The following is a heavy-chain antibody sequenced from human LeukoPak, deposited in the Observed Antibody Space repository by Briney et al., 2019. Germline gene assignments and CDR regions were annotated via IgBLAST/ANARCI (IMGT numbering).Heavy chain of an antibody. CDR1: GFTLSSYA. CDR2: ISVSGGST. D-gene: IGHD3-10*01. J-gene: IGHJ4*02. V-gene: IGHV3-23*01. Sequence: GVSLRLSCAASGFTLSSYAMSWLRQAPGKGLEWVSAISVSGGSTYYADSVKGRFTISRDNSKNTLYLQMNSLRAEDTAVYYCAKDTFYGSGSYYPLYYFDYWGQGTLVTVSS. CDR3: AKDTFYGSGSYYPLYYFDY.